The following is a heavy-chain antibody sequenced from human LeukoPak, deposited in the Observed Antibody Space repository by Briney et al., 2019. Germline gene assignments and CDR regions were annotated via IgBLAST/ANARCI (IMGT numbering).Heavy chain of an antibody. Sequence: PGGSLRLSCAASGFTFDDYAMRWVRQAPGKGLEWVSGISWNSGSIGYADSVKGRFTISRDNAKNSLYLQMNSLRAEDTALYYCAKDIFFAGSITMVRGVLNFDYWGQGTLVTVSS. J-gene: IGHJ4*02. CDR3: AKDIFFAGSITMVRGVLNFDY. V-gene: IGHV3-9*01. CDR1: GFTFDDYA. CDR2: ISWNSGSI. D-gene: IGHD3-10*01.